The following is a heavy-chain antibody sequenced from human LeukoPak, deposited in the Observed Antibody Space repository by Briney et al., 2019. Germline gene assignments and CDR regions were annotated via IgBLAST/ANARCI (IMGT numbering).Heavy chain of an antibody. CDR3: ARHGLYYYDSSGYEIFDY. CDR1: GYTFTSYD. CDR2: MNPNSGAT. V-gene: IGHV1-8*01. D-gene: IGHD3-22*01. Sequence: ASVKVSCKASGYTFTSYDFNWLRQATGQGPEWMGWMNPNSGATGYAQKFQGRITMTRSASINTAYMELTDLRSEDTAVYYCARHGLYYYDSSGYEIFDYWGQGTLVTVSS. J-gene: IGHJ4*02.